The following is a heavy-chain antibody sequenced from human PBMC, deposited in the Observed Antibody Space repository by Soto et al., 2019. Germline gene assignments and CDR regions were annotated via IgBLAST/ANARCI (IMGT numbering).Heavy chain of an antibody. V-gene: IGHV1-3*05. CDR3: ASATGGSSSFVDY. J-gene: IGHJ4*02. CDR1: GYTFTSYA. Sequence: QVQLVQSGAEEKKPGASVKVSCKASGYTFTSYAMHWVRQAPGQRLEWMAWINAGNGNTKYSQKFQGRATINKDTSAGTAYMGLSRLRSEDTAGYYCASATGGSSSFVDYWGQGTLVTVSS. D-gene: IGHD6-6*01. CDR2: INAGNGNT.